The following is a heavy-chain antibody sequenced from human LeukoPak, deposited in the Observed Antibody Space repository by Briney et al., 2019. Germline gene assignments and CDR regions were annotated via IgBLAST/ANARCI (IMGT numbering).Heavy chain of an antibody. CDR1: GGSISSSSYY. CDR3: ARIDFDYDSSGPRDYYYYYYMDV. CDR2: IYYSGST. J-gene: IGHJ6*03. V-gene: IGHV4-39*07. D-gene: IGHD3-22*01. Sequence: SETLSLTCTVSGGSISSSSYYWGWIRQPPGKGLEWIGSIYYSGSTYYNPSLKSRVTISVDTSKNQFSLKLSSVTAADTAVYYCARIDFDYDSSGPRDYYYYYYMDVWGKGTTVTVSS.